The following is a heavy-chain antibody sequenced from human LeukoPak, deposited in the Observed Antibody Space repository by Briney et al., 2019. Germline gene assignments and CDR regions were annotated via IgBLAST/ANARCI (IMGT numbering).Heavy chain of an antibody. V-gene: IGHV1-46*01. D-gene: IGHD7-27*01. Sequence: ASVTVSCKASGYTLTNYYMEWVRQAPGQGLEWMGTINPSGGRTRYAQKFHGRVTLTRDTSTTTIHMELSSLRSDDTAVYYCARRLGISDPYYFDYWGQGTLVTVSS. CDR2: INPSGGRT. CDR3: ARRLGISDPYYFDY. CDR1: GYTLTNYY. J-gene: IGHJ4*02.